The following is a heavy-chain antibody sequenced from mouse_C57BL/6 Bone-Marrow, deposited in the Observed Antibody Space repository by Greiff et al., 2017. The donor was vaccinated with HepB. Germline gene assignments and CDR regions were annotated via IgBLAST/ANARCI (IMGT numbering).Heavy chain of an antibody. V-gene: IGHV5-17*01. CDR3: ASDYGSSYYAMDY. D-gene: IGHD1-1*01. J-gene: IGHJ4*01. CDR2: ISSGSSTI. CDR1: GFTFSAYG. Sequence: EVKLMESGGGLVKPGGSLKLSCAASGFTFSAYGMHWVRQAPEKGLEWVAYISSGSSTIYYADTVKGRFTISRDNAKNTLFLQMTSLRSEDTAMYYCASDYGSSYYAMDYWGQGTSVTVSS.